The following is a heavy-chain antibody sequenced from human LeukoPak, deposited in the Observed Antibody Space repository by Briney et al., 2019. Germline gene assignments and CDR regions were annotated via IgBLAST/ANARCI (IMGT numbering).Heavy chain of an antibody. CDR2: ISSSGSTI. CDR3: ARHSPDIVVVPAENGMDV. D-gene: IGHD2-2*01. CDR1: GFTFSDYY. J-gene: IGHJ6*02. Sequence: GGSLRLSCAASGFTFSDYYMSWIRQAPGKGLEWVSYISSSGSTIYYADSVKGRFTISRDNAKNSLYLQMNSLRAEDTAVYYCARHSPDIVVVPAENGMDVWGQGTTVTVSS. V-gene: IGHV3-11*01.